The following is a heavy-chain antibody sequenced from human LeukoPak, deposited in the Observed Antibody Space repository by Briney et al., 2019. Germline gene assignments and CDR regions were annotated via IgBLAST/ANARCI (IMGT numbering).Heavy chain of an antibody. Sequence: SETLSLTCTVSAGSTSSSRYYWGWIRQPPGKGLEWIGTIYYSGNTYYNPSLKSRVTISVDTSKNQFSLKLSSVTPADTAVYYCARHWVYSSSHFDYWVQGTLVTVSS. CDR3: ARHWVYSSSHFDY. CDR1: AGSTSSSRYY. CDR2: IYYSGNT. J-gene: IGHJ4*02. D-gene: IGHD6-6*01. V-gene: IGHV4-39*01.